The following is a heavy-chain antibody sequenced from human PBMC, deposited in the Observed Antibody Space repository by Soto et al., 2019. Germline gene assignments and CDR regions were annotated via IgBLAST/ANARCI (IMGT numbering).Heavy chain of an antibody. CDR2: ISSDGSNK. J-gene: IGHJ5*02. D-gene: IGHD3-9*01. V-gene: IGHV3-30*03. CDR3: ARTGVTGYDWGWFDP. CDR1: GFPFSADA. Sequence: QVQLVESGGGVVQPGRSQRLSCAASGFPFSADAMHWVRQAPGRGLEWLAVISSDGSNKHYADSVKGRFSISRANYENPVYLLMHSLGSEDKAACYWARTGVTGYDWGWFDPWDQGTRVIVSS.